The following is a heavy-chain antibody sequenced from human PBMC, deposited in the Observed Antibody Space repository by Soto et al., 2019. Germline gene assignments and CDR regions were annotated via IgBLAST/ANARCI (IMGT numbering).Heavy chain of an antibody. D-gene: IGHD3-3*01. CDR2: ISGSGGST. CDR1: GFTFSSYA. V-gene: IGHV3-23*01. Sequence: GSLRLSCAASGFTFSSYAMSWVRQAPGKGLEWVSAISGSGGSTYYADSVKGRFTISRDNSKNTLYLQMNSLRAEDTAVYYCAKDRAGGYYDFWSGYGSDPWGQGTLVTVSS. J-gene: IGHJ5*02. CDR3: AKDRAGGYYDFWSGYGSDP.